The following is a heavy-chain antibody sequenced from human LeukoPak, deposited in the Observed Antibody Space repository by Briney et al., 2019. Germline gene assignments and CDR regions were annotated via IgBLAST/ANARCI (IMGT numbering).Heavy chain of an antibody. J-gene: IGHJ4*02. Sequence: SQTLSLTCTVSGGSISSGSYYWSWIRQVAGKGVEWIGRIYTGGSTNYNPSLKSRVTISVDTSKNQFSLKLSSVTAANTAVYYCARDKRGGSPYYFDYWGQGTLVTVSS. V-gene: IGHV4-61*02. D-gene: IGHD3-3*01. CDR1: GGSISSGSYY. CDR3: ARDKRGGSPYYFDY. CDR2: IYTGGST.